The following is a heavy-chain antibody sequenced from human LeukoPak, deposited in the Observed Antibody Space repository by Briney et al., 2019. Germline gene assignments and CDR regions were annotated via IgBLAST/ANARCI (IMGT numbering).Heavy chain of an antibody. D-gene: IGHD3-10*01. Sequence: PSQTLSLTCTVSGGSINSDTYYWTWIRQPAGEGLEWIGRMYTTGSPSYNPSLKSRVSISIDTSKNQFSLKLTSVSAADTAVYYCARDRGVTTARGVPSWFDPWGQGTLVTVSS. CDR3: ARDRGVTTARGVPSWFDP. V-gene: IGHV4-61*02. CDR2: MYTTGSP. J-gene: IGHJ5*02. CDR1: GGSINSDTYY.